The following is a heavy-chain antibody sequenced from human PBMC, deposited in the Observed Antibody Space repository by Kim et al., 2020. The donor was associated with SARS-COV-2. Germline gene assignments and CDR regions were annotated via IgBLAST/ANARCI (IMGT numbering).Heavy chain of an antibody. CDR3: VRDSNWSFDY. J-gene: IGHJ4*02. Sequence: IHCADSVKGRFTISRDNAENSLYLQMNSLRDEDTAVYYCVRDSNWSFDYWGQGTLVTVSS. V-gene: IGHV3-48*02. CDR2: I. D-gene: IGHD6-13*01.